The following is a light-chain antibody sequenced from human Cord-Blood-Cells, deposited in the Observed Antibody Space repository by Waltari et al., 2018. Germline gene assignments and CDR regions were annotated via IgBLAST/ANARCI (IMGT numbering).Light chain of an antibody. Sequence: QSALTQPPSASGSPGQSVTISCTGPSSDVGGYNLVFWYQQHPGKPPTLMIYDVSKRPSGVPDRVSGSKSGNTASLTVAGLQAEDEADYYCSSYAGSNNYVFGTGTKVTVL. CDR2: DVS. CDR3: SSYAGSNNYV. J-gene: IGLJ1*01. V-gene: IGLV2-8*01. CDR1: SSDVGGYNL.